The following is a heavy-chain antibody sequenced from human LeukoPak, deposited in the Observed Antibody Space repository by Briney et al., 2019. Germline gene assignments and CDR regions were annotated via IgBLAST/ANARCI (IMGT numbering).Heavy chain of an antibody. Sequence: PSETLSLTCTVSGGSVSSYYWSWIRQPPGKGLEWIGYIKSSGSSNYNPSLKSRVTISMDTSKNQFSLRLYSVTAADTAVYYCARDGTVATNWFDPWGQGTLVTVSS. D-gene: IGHD5-12*01. CDR3: ARDGTVATNWFDP. V-gene: IGHV4-59*02. J-gene: IGHJ5*02. CDR1: GGSVSSYY. CDR2: IKSSGSS.